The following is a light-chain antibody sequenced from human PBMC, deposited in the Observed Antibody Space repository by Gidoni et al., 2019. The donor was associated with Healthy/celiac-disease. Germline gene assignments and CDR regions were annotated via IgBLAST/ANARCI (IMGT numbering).Light chain of an antibody. Sequence: DIQMTQSPSSLSASVGDRVTITCQASQDISNYLNWYQQKPGKAPKLLIYDASNLETGVPSRFSGSGSGTDFTFTISSLQPEDIATYYCQQYDRITFXGXTKVEIK. CDR3: QQYDRIT. CDR1: QDISNY. V-gene: IGKV1-33*01. CDR2: DAS. J-gene: IGKJ4*01.